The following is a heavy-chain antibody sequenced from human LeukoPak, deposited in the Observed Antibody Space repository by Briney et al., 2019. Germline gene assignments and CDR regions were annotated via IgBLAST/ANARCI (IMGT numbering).Heavy chain of an antibody. CDR1: GGSISSYY. J-gene: IGHJ6*03. CDR2: IYYSGST. CDR3: ARETSQKGAHYMDV. V-gene: IGHV4-59*01. Sequence: SETLSLTCTVSGGSISSYYWSWIRQPPGKGLEWIAYIYYSGSTNYNPSLKSRLTISVDTSKNQFSLKLSSVTAADTAVYYCARETSQKGAHYMDVWGKGTTVTISS. D-gene: IGHD3-16*01.